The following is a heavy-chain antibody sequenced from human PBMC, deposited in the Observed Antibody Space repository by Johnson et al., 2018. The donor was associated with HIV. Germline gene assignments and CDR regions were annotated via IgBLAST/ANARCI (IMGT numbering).Heavy chain of an antibody. CDR1: GFSFGDYG. CDR3: ARESLEFWSRGAFDI. Sequence: VQLVESGGGIKGPGGSLRLSCAASGFSFGDYGMTWVRQAPGKGLEWVSGINWNGGSTGYADSVKVRFTISRDTSKNTLFLEMNSLKAEDTAVYYCARESLEFWSRGAFDIWGQGTMVTVSS. J-gene: IGHJ3*02. D-gene: IGHD3-10*01. V-gene: IGHV3-20*04. CDR2: INWNGGST.